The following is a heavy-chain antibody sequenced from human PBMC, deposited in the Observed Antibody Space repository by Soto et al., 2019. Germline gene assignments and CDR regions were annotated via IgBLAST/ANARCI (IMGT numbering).Heavy chain of an antibody. CDR3: ARDRTAMASIRRDYYGMDV. J-gene: IGHJ6*02. D-gene: IGHD5-18*01. CDR2: IYHSGST. Sequence: QLQLQESGSGLVKPSQTLSLTCAVSGGSISSGGYSWSWIRQPPGKGLEWIGYIYHSGSTYYNPSLKSRVTISVDRSKNQFSLKLSSVTAADTAVYYCARDRTAMASIRRDYYGMDVWGQGTTVTVSS. V-gene: IGHV4-30-2*01. CDR1: GGSISSGGYS.